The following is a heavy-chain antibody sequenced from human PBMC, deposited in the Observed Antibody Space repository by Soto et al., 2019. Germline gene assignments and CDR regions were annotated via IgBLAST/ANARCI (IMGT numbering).Heavy chain of an antibody. Sequence: EASVKVSCKACGFTFTSSARQSVQQARGQRLEWIGWIVVGSGNTNYAQKFQERVTITRDMPTSTAYMELSSLRSEDTAVYYCAADQSPRYSSSWTSYYYSGMDVWGHGTTVTVSS. CDR3: AADQSPRYSSSWTSYYYSGMDV. J-gene: IGHJ6*02. CDR1: GFTFTSSA. CDR2: IVVGSGNT. V-gene: IGHV1-58*01. D-gene: IGHD6-13*01.